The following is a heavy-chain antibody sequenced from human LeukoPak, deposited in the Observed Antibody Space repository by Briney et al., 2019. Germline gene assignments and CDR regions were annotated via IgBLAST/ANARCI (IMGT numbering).Heavy chain of an antibody. CDR3: ASSSGSYGAFDI. CDR1: GGTSSSYA. J-gene: IGHJ3*02. Sequence: GASVKVSCKASGGTSSSYAISWVRQAPGQGLEWMGGIIPIFGTANYAQKFQGRVTITTDESTSTAYMELSSLRSEDTAVYYCASSSGSYGAFDIWGQGTMVTVSS. CDR2: IIPIFGTA. D-gene: IGHD1-26*01. V-gene: IGHV1-69*05.